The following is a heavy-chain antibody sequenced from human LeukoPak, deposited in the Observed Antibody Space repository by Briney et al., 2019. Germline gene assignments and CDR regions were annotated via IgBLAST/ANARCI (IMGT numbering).Heavy chain of an antibody. D-gene: IGHD3-3*01. CDR3: ARGSLYYDFWSGPDY. CDR1: GFTFSSYA. J-gene: IGHJ4*02. CDR2: ISSSSSYI. Sequence: GGSLRLSCAASGFTFSSYAMSWVRQAPGEGLEWVSSISSSSSYIYYADSVRGRFTISRDNAKNSLYLQMNSLRAEDTAVYYCARGSLYYDFWSGPDYWGQGTLVTVSS. V-gene: IGHV3-21*01.